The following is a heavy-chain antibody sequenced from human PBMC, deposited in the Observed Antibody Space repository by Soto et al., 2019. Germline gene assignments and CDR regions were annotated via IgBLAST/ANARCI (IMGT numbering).Heavy chain of an antibody. CDR1: GGSISSSSYY. CDR3: ARHRHDYGDYVIEGAIDY. Sequence: QLQLQESGPGLVKPSETLSLTCTVSGGSISSSSYYWGWIRQPPGKGLEWIGSIYYSGSTYYNPSLKSRVTISVDTSKNQFSLKRSAVTAADTAVYYCARHRHDYGDYVIEGAIDYWGQGTLVTVSS. D-gene: IGHD4-17*01. J-gene: IGHJ4*02. CDR2: IYYSGST. V-gene: IGHV4-39*01.